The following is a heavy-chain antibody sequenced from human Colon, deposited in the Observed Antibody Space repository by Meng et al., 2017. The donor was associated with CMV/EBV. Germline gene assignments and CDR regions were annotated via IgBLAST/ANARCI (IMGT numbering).Heavy chain of an antibody. CDR2: INEDGSEI. CDR3: ARGQLWLDS. CDR1: GFTFSSHW. V-gene: IGHV3-7*04. Sequence: GESLKISCAASGFTFSSHWMTWVRQAPGQGLEWVANINEDGSEIRYVDSVKGRFTISRDNAKNSLYLEMNNLRAEDTAVYYCARGQLWLDSWGQGTLVTVSS. D-gene: IGHD4-11*01. J-gene: IGHJ5*01.